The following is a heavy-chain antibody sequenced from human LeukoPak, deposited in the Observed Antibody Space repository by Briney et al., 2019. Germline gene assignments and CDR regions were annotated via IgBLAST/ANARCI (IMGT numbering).Heavy chain of an antibody. Sequence: SVKVSCKASGYTFTSYGISWVRQAPGQGLEWMGWISAYNGNTNYAQKLQGRVTMTTDTSTSTAYMELRSLRSDDTAVYYCARSSSVTIPGYYFDYWGQGTLVTVSS. D-gene: IGHD2-21*01. CDR2: ISAYNGNT. CDR3: ARSSSVTIPGYYFDY. CDR1: GYTFTSYG. J-gene: IGHJ4*02. V-gene: IGHV1-18*01.